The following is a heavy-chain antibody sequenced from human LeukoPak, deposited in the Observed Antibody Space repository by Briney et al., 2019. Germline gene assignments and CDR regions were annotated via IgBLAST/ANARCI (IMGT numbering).Heavy chain of an antibody. Sequence: GGSLRLSCAASGFTFSNAWMSWVRQAPGKGLEWVGRIKSKTDGGTTDYAAPVKGRFTISRDDSKNTLYLQMNSLKTEDTAVYYRTTDPPSRYSSSWYYFDYWGQGTLVTVSS. J-gene: IGHJ4*02. CDR2: IKSKTDGGTT. CDR3: TTDPPSRYSSSWYYFDY. D-gene: IGHD6-13*01. V-gene: IGHV3-15*01. CDR1: GFTFSNAW.